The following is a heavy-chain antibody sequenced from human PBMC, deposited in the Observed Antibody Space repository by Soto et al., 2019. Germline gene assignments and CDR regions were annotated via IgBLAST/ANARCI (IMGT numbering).Heavy chain of an antibody. J-gene: IGHJ4*02. CDR3: ARDYYYGSGSSMDIFDY. V-gene: IGHV1-69*02. D-gene: IGHD3-10*01. Sequence: QVQLVQSGAEVKKPGSSVKASCEASGFTFSTYTITGVREAPGQVLEWMGNIIPIVDIANYAQKFQGRVTITADKSTSTAYMELSSLRSEDTAVYYCARDYYYGSGSSMDIFDYWGQGTLVTVSS. CDR2: IIPIVDIA. CDR1: GFTFSTYT.